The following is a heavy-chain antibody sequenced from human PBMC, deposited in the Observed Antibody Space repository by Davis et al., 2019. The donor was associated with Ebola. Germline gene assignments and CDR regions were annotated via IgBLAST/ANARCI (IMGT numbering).Heavy chain of an antibody. CDR2: ISGSGGST. J-gene: IGHJ4*02. CDR3: AIPPGYYDSSAD. D-gene: IGHD3-22*01. Sequence: PGGSLRLSCAASGFTFSSYAMSWVRQAPGKGLEWVSAISGSGGSTYYADSVKGRFTISRDNSRNTLYLQMNSLRAEDTAVYYCAIPPGYYDSSADWGQGTLVTVSS. V-gene: IGHV3-23*01. CDR1: GFTFSSYA.